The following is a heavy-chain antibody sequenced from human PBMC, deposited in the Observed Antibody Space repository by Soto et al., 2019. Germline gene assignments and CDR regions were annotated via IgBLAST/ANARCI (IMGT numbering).Heavy chain of an antibody. Sequence: SETLSLTCAVYGGSFSGYYWSWIRQPPGKGLEWIGEINHSGSTNYNPSLKSRVTISVDTSKNQFSLKLSSVTAADTAVYYRARDRLTVTTVPDYYYYGMDVWGQGTTVTLSS. CDR3: ARDRLTVTTVPDYYYYGMDV. CDR1: GGSFSGYY. J-gene: IGHJ6*02. V-gene: IGHV4-34*01. D-gene: IGHD4-17*01. CDR2: INHSGST.